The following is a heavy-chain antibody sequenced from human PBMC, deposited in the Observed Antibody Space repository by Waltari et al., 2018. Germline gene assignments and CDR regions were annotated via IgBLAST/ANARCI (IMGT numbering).Heavy chain of an antibody. Sequence: QVQLQQWGAGLLKPSETLSLTCAVYGGSFSGSSWSWIRQPPGKGLEWIGEINHSGSTNYNPSLKSRVTISVDTSKNQFSLKLSSVTAADTAVYYCARAIPGYSSSWYFDYWGQGTLVTVSS. J-gene: IGHJ4*02. D-gene: IGHD6-13*01. V-gene: IGHV4-34*01. CDR2: INHSGST. CDR1: GGSFSGSS. CDR3: ARAIPGYSSSWYFDY.